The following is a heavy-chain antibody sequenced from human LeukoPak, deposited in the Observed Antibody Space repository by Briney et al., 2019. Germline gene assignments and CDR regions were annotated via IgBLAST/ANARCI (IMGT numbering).Heavy chain of an antibody. Sequence: SETLSLTCAVSGFSISSGYYWGWIRQPPGKGLEWIGFIDYHGNTKYNPSLKSRVTMSVDTSVDQVSLRLTSVTAADTAIYFCATASGRSFWLDPWGQGRLVTVSS. CDR3: ATASGRSFWLDP. CDR1: GFSISSGYY. CDR2: IDYHGNT. D-gene: IGHD2-15*01. V-gene: IGHV4-38-2*01. J-gene: IGHJ5*02.